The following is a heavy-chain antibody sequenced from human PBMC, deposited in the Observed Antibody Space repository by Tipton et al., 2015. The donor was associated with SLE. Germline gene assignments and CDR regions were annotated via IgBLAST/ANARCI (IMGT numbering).Heavy chain of an antibody. V-gene: IGHV4-4*09. D-gene: IGHD3-16*01. J-gene: IGHJ4*02. Sequence: TLSLTCAVYGGSFSGYYWSWIRQPPGKGLEWIGYIYTSGSTNYNPSLKSRVTISVDTSKNQFSLKLSSVTAADTAVYYCARRPPWGYYFDYWGQGTLVTVSS. CDR3: ARRPPWGYYFDY. CDR2: IYTSGST. CDR1: GGSFSGYY.